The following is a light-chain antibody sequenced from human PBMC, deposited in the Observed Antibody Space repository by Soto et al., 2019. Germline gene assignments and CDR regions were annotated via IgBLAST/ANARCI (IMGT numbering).Light chain of an antibody. Sequence: VVTQEPSFSVSPGGTVTLTCGLSSGSVSTNYYPSWYQQTPGQGPRTLIYSTNIRSSGVPDRFSGSILGNKAALTITGAQADDESGYFCVLYMGSGIPPVFGGGTKLTVL. V-gene: IGLV8-61*01. CDR2: STN. J-gene: IGLJ3*02. CDR3: VLYMGSGIPPV. CDR1: SGSVSTNYY.